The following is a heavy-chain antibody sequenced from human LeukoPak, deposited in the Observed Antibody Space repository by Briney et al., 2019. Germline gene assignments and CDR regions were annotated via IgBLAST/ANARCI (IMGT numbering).Heavy chain of an antibody. CDR2: VYYSGST. Sequence: PSETLSLTCTVSGGSISSGGYYWSWIRQHPGKGLEWIGYVYYSGSTYYNPSLKSRVTISVDTSKNQFSLKLSSVTAADTAVYYCARGEVRVHAFDIWGQGTMVTVSS. CDR3: ARGEVRVHAFDI. V-gene: IGHV4-31*03. D-gene: IGHD2-2*01. J-gene: IGHJ3*02. CDR1: GGSISSGGYY.